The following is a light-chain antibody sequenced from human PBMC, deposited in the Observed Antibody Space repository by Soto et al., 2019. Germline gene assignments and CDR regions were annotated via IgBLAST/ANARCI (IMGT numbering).Light chain of an antibody. CDR3: QQFDSPPLT. J-gene: IGKJ4*01. V-gene: IGKV1-33*01. Sequence: DIQMTQSPSSLSASVGDRVTISCQASEDISNFLNWYQQKPGKAPKILIYDASVLEAAVPSRFSGGGSGTHFTLTISNLQAEDVGTYYCQQFDSPPLTFGGGTNVEIK. CDR2: DAS. CDR1: EDISNF.